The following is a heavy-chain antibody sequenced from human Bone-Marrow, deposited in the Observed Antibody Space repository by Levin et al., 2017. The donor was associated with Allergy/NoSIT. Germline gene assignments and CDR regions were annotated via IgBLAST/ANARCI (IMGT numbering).Heavy chain of an antibody. D-gene: IGHD6-13*01. Sequence: VASVKVSCKTSGYPFTEFYIHWVRQAPGQGLEWMGRINPNSGGTNFAQKFQGRVTMARDTSISTAYMELSSLTSDDTALYFCARDRQGYVAAAAFDEWGQGTPVIVSS. V-gene: IGHV1-2*06. CDR1: GYPFTEFY. CDR3: ARDRQGYVAAAAFDE. CDR2: INPNSGGT. J-gene: IGHJ4*02.